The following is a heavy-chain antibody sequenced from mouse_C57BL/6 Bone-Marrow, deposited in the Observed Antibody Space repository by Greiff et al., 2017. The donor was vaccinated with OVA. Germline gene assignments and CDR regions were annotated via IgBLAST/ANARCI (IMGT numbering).Heavy chain of an antibody. D-gene: IGHD1-1*01. CDR3: ARLITTVPATGNAMDY. J-gene: IGHJ4*01. V-gene: IGHV5-9*01. CDR1: GFTFSSYS. CDR2: ISGGGGNT. Sequence: EVKLVESGGGLVKPGGSLKLSCAASGFTFSSYSMSWVRQTPEKRLEWVATISGGGGNTYYPDSVKGRFTISRDNAKNTLYLQMSSLRSEDTALSYCARLITTVPATGNAMDYWGQGTAVTVSA.